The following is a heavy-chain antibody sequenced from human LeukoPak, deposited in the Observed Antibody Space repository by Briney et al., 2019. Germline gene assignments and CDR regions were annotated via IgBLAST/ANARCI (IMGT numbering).Heavy chain of an antibody. Sequence: SETLSLTCTVSGGSISSGGYHWSWIRQHPGKGLEWIGYIYYSGSTYYNPSLKSRVTISVDTSKNQFSLKLSSVTAADTAVYYCARAGLYMTTVTRIFDYWGQGTLVTVSS. D-gene: IGHD4-17*01. J-gene: IGHJ4*02. V-gene: IGHV4-31*03. CDR2: IYYSGST. CDR3: ARAGLYMTTVTRIFDY. CDR1: GGSISSGGYH.